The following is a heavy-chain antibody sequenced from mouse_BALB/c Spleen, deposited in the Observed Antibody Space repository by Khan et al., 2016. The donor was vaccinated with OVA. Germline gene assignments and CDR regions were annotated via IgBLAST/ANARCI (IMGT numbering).Heavy chain of an antibody. J-gene: IGHJ4*01. Sequence: EVKLLESGGGLVQPGGSLKLSCAASGFDFSRYWMSWVRQAPGKGLEWSGEINPDSRTINYTPSLKDKFIISRDNAKNTLYLQMSKVRSEDTALYSCARTAYYYGAMDYWGQGTSVTVSS. CDR1: GFDFSRYW. D-gene: IGHD1-1*01. V-gene: IGHV4-1*02. CDR3: ARTAYYYGAMDY. CDR2: INPDSRTI.